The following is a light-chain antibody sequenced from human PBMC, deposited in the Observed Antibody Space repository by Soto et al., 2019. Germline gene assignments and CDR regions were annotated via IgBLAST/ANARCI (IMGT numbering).Light chain of an antibody. CDR1: SSNIGAGYD. J-gene: IGLJ3*02. CDR2: GNT. V-gene: IGLV1-40*01. Sequence: QSVLTQPPSVSGAPGQRVTISCTGSSSNIGAGYDVHWYQQLPGTAPKLLIYGNTNRPSGVPDRFSGSKSGTSASLAITGLQAEDEGDYYCPSYDSSLSGSVFGGGTKLTVL. CDR3: PSYDSSLSGSV.